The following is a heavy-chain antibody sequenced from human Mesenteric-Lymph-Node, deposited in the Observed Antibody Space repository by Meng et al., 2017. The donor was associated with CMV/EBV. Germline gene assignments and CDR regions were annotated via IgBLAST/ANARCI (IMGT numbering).Heavy chain of an antibody. CDR1: GGTFSSYA. Sequence: ASVKVSCKASGGTFSSYAISWVRQAPGQGLEWMGIINPSGGSTSYAQKFQGRVTMTRDTSTSTVYMELSSLRSEDTAVYYCASFDTAMGKFDYWGQGTLVTVSS. CDR3: ASFDTAMGKFDY. D-gene: IGHD5-18*01. V-gene: IGHV1-46*01. J-gene: IGHJ4*02. CDR2: INPSGGST.